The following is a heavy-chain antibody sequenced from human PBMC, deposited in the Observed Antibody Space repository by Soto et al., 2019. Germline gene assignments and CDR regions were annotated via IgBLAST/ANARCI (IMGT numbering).Heavy chain of an antibody. J-gene: IGHJ5*02. CDR1: GGSISSYY. CDR2: IYYSGST. Sequence: SETLSLTCTVSGGSISSYYWSWIRQPPGKGLEWIGYIYYSGSTNYNPSLKSRVTISVDTSKNQFSLKLSSVTAADTAVYYCARGRAYYGSGSYYKNWFDPWGQGTLVTVSS. CDR3: ARGRAYYGSGSYYKNWFDP. V-gene: IGHV4-59*01. D-gene: IGHD3-10*01.